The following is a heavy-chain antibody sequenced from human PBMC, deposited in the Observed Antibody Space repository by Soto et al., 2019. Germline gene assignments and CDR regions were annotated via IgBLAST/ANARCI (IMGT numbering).Heavy chain of an antibody. D-gene: IGHD2-2*01. Sequence: ASVKVSCKASGGTFSSYAISWVRQAPGQGLEWMGGIIPIFGTANYAQKFQGRVTITADKSTSTAYMELSSLRSEDTAVYYCARSDIVVVPAAPGGVYYYYGMEVWGQGTTVTVSS. CDR3: ARSDIVVVPAAPGGVYYYYGMEV. J-gene: IGHJ6*02. CDR2: IIPIFGTA. CDR1: GGTFSSYA. V-gene: IGHV1-69*06.